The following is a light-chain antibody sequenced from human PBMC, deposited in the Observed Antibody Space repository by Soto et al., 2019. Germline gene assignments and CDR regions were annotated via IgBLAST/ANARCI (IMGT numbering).Light chain of an antibody. V-gene: IGLV2-23*01. J-gene: IGLJ1*01. CDR2: EAN. CDR3: CSLAIGSTYV. Sequence: QSAVTQPASLSGSPVQASTVSYTGTYRDVGACNLVSLYQLHPGKVPKLMIYEANKRPSGVSNRFSGSKSGTTASLTLSGLQAEDEAEYYCCSLAIGSTYVFGTGPKVTV. CDR1: YRDVGACNL.